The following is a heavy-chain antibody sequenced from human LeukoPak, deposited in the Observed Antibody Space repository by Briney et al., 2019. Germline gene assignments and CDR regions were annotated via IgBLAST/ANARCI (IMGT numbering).Heavy chain of an antibody. CDR2: ISGSGGST. V-gene: IGHV3-23*01. D-gene: IGHD2-2*01. CDR3: AKEGHCSSTSCYFDY. Sequence: SGGSLRLSCAASGFTFSSYAMSWVRQAPGKGLEWVSAISGSGGSTYYADSVKGRFTISRDNSKNTLYLQMNSLRAEDTAVYYCAKEGHCSSTSCYFDYWGQGTLVTVSS. J-gene: IGHJ4*02. CDR1: GFTFSSYA.